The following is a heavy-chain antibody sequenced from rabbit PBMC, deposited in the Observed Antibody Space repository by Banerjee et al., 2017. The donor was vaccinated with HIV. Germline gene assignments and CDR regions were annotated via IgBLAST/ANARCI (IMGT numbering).Heavy chain of an antibody. V-gene: IGHV1S45*01. CDR3: ARDGSGWGANFNL. J-gene: IGHJ4*01. Sequence: QEQLEESGGDLVKPEGSLTLTCKASGFSFSSSYWICWVRQAPGKGLEWIACIDAGSKGSTYYASWAKGRFTISKTSSTTVTLQMTSLTAADMATYFCARDGSGWGANFNLWGPGTLVTVS. D-gene: IGHD4-1*01. CDR2: IDAGSKGST. CDR1: GFSFSSSYW.